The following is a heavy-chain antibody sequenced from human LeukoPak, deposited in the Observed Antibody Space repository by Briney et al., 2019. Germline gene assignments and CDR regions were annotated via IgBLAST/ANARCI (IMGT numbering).Heavy chain of an antibody. CDR2: ISGSGGGT. CDR1: GFTFSSHA. D-gene: IGHD6-13*01. Sequence: GGSLRLSCAASGFTFSSHAISWVRQAPGKGLEWVSAISGSGGGTWYADSVKGRFTISRDNAMNSLYLQMNSLRAEDTAIYYCARSLPYGTTWYGRSDFWGQGTLVTVSS. V-gene: IGHV3-23*01. CDR3: ARSLPYGTTWYGRSDF. J-gene: IGHJ4*02.